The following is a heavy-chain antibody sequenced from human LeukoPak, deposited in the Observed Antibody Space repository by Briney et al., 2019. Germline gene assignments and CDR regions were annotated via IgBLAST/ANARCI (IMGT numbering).Heavy chain of an antibody. CDR3: AGDVMSTALDAFDV. D-gene: IGHD1-1*01. CDR1: GGSISSNGYY. V-gene: IGHV4-39*01. Sequence: SETLSLTCTVSGGSISSNGYYWGWIRQPPGKGLEWIGSFYYTGSTFYSPSLKSRVTISVDTSKNQFSLKLSSVTAADTAVYYCAGDVMSTALDAFDVWGQGTMVTVSS. CDR2: FYYTGST. J-gene: IGHJ3*01.